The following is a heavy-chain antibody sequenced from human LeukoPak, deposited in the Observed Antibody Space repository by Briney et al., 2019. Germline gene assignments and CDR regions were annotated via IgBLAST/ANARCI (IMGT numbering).Heavy chain of an antibody. D-gene: IGHD2-8*01. V-gene: IGHV4-39*07. CDR1: GDSISSRSYY. Sequence: SETLSLTCTVSGDSISSRSYYWGWIRQPPGKGLEWIGSIYYSGSTYYNPSLKSRVTISEDTSKNQFSLKLSSVTAADTAVYYCAREWAYCTNGVCYRGHYFDYWGQGTLVTVSS. CDR3: AREWAYCTNGVCYRGHYFDY. J-gene: IGHJ4*02. CDR2: IYYSGST.